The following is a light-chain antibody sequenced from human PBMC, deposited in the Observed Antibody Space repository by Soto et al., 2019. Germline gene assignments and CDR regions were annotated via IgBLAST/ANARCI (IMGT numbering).Light chain of an antibody. Sequence: DIQMTQSPSTLSASVGDRVTITCRASQTISSWLAWYQQKPGKXPXXLIYKASSLESGVPSRFSGSGSGTEFPLAISSLQPDDFATDYCQQYNSYSTFGQGTRLDIK. J-gene: IGKJ5*01. CDR1: QTISSW. CDR3: QQYNSYST. V-gene: IGKV1-5*03. CDR2: KAS.